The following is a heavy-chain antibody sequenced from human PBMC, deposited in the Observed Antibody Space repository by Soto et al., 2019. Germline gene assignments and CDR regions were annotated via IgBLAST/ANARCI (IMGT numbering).Heavy chain of an antibody. Sequence: QVQLQESGPGLVKPSETLSLTCTVSGGSISSYYWSWIRQPPGKGLEWIGYIYYSGGTNYNPALKSRATLSVDQPQYKSSLTLSSVPANGTDMYYSAIRYGSGFEYWGQGTLLTLSS. CDR1: GGSISSYY. J-gene: IGHJ4*01. D-gene: IGHD2-15*01. V-gene: IGHV4-59*08. CDR3: AIRYGSGFEY. CDR2: IYYSGGT.